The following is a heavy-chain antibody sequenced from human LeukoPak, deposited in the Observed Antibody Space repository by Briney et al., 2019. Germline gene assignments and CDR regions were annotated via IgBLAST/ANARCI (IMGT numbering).Heavy chain of an antibody. CDR2: IYNGGGP. CDR3: VRVDADSSSTLEVFDY. J-gene: IGHJ4*02. Sequence: ASETLSLTCPVSGFSISSYSLSWVRQPPGKGLECVGYIYNGGGPTYKPSLKSRVTISVDTSKNPLSLKLSLVTAEDTAVYYSVRVDADSSSTLEVFDYWGQGTLVTVSS. V-gene: IGHV4-59*01. D-gene: IGHD6-6*01. CDR1: GFSISSYS.